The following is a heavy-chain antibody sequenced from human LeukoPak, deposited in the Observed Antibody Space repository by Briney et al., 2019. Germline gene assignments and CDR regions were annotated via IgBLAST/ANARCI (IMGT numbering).Heavy chain of an antibody. Sequence: GGSLRLSCAASGFTFSSHAMHWVRQAPGKGLEWVAFISYDGSIKYYADSVKGRFTISRDNSKNTLYLQMSSLRTEDTAVYYCARDRSRNYSCDYWGQGTLVGVSS. D-gene: IGHD2-2*01. CDR1: GFTFSSHA. CDR3: ARDRSRNYSCDY. J-gene: IGHJ4*02. CDR2: ISYDGSIK. V-gene: IGHV3-30-3*01.